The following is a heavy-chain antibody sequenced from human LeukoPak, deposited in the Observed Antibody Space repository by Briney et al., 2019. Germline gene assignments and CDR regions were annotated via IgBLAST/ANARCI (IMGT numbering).Heavy chain of an antibody. Sequence: ASVKVSCKASGYTFTSYDINWVRQATGQGLEWMGWMNPNSGNTGYAQKFQGRVTMTRHTSISTAYMELSSLRSEDTAVYYCARLGRTPRPDYYYYMDVWGKGTTVTVSS. V-gene: IGHV1-8*01. CDR1: GYTFTSYD. CDR3: ARLGRTPRPDYYYYMDV. CDR2: MNPNSGNT. J-gene: IGHJ6*03.